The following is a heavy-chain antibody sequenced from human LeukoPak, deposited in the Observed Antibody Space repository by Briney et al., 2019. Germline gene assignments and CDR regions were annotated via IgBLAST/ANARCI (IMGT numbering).Heavy chain of an antibody. CDR3: ASVVVAASGWYFDL. J-gene: IGHJ2*01. V-gene: IGHV4-59*01. CDR1: GGSISSYY. D-gene: IGHD2-15*01. CDR2: IYYSGSA. Sequence: PSETLSLTCTVSGGSISSYYWSWIRQPPGKGLEWIGYIYYSGSANYNPSLKSRVTISVDTSKNQFSLKLSSVTAADTAVYYCASVVVAASGWYFDLWGRGTLVTVSS.